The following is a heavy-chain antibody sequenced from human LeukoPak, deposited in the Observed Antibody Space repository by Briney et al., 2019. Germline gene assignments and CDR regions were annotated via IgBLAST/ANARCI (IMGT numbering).Heavy chain of an antibody. D-gene: IGHD3-22*01. CDR3: ARLGSSGYSPIFDY. CDR2: LYYSGST. V-gene: IGHV4-30-4*01. CDR1: GGSLRSGVYY. Sequence: SQTLSLTCTVSGGSLRSGVYYWSWIRHPPGKGLEWIGYLYYSGSTYYNPSLKSRVTISVDTSKNQFSLKLSSVTAADTAVYYCARLGSSGYSPIFDYWGQGTLVTVSS. J-gene: IGHJ4*02.